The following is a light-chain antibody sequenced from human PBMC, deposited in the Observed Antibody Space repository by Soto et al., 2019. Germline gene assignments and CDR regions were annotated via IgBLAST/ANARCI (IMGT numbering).Light chain of an antibody. CDR2: WAS. Sequence: DIVMTQSPDSLAVSLGERATINCKSSQSLFYSSNNKNYLAWYQQRPGQPPKLLFYWASTRESGVPDRFSGSGSGTDFTLTITRVQAEDVAVYYCQQHYSTPLTFGGGTKVQIK. CDR3: QQHYSTPLT. CDR1: QSLFYSSNNKNY. J-gene: IGKJ4*01. V-gene: IGKV4-1*01.